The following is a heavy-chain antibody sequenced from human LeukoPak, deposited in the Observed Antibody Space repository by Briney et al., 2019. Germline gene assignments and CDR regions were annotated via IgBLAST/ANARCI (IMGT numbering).Heavy chain of an antibody. CDR3: SAESGGTYLGDFDY. D-gene: IGHD1-26*01. J-gene: IGHJ4*02. V-gene: IGHV1-24*01. Sequence: ASVKVSCKVSGYTLTELSMHWVRQAPGKGLEWMGGFDREDGETIYAQKFQGRVTMTEDTPTDTAYMELSSLSSEDTAVYYRSAESGGTYLGDFDYWGQGTLVTVSS. CDR1: GYTLTELS. CDR2: FDREDGET.